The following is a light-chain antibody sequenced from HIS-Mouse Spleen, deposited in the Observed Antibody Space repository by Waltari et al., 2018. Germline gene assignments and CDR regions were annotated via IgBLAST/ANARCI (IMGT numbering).Light chain of an antibody. CDR3: AAWDDSLNGV. V-gene: IGLV1-44*01. CDR1: SSNIGSNT. CDR2: RNK. J-gene: IGLJ3*02. Sequence: QSVLTQPPSASGTPGQRVTISCSGSSSNIGSNTVNWYQQLPGTAPKLLIYRNKHRPAGVPDLCSGSKSGTSASLAISGLQSEDEADYYCAAWDDSLNGVFGGGTKLTVL.